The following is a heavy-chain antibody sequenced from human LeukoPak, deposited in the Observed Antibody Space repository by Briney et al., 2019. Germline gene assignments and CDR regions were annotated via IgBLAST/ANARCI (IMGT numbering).Heavy chain of an antibody. CDR1: GYTFIGYY. Sequence: ASVKVSCKASGYTFIGYYMHWVRQAPGKGLEWMGGFDPEDGETIYAQKFQGRVTMTEDTSTDTAYMELSSLRSEDTAVYYCAADWNPYYYDSSPLGYYYGMDVWGQGTTVTVSS. D-gene: IGHD3-22*01. CDR2: FDPEDGET. J-gene: IGHJ6*02. V-gene: IGHV1-24*01. CDR3: AADWNPYYYDSSPLGYYYGMDV.